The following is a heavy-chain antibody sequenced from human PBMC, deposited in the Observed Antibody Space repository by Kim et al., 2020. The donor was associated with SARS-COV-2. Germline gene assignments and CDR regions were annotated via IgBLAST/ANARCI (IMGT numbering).Heavy chain of an antibody. Sequence: QGRVTITADESTSTAYMELSSLRSEDTAVYYCARGRDTYYYDSRTGAFDIWGQGTMVTVSS. J-gene: IGHJ3*02. CDR3: ARGRDTYYYDSRTGAFDI. D-gene: IGHD3-22*01. V-gene: IGHV1-69*01.